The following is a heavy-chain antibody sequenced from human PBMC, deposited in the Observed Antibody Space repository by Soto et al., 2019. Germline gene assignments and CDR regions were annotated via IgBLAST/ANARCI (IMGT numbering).Heavy chain of an antibody. J-gene: IGHJ3*02. V-gene: IGHV3-23*02. Sequence: PGGSPRLCCAVSGSICSEYDMRCVRQAPGKGLEWVSTILVSGSTHYEDSVRGSFTISRDTSKNTVYLQMKSLTPGDTAVYYCAKATATGGGAFEIYGQGT. CDR1: GSICSEYD. CDR3: AKATATGGGAFEI. D-gene: IGHD2-8*02. CDR2: ILVSGST.